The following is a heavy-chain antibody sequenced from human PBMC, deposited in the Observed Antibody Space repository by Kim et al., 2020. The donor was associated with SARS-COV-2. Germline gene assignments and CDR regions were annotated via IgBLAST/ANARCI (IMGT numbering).Heavy chain of an antibody. CDR2: ISGDGSST. V-gene: IGHV3-74*01. CDR1: GFTFSSYW. CDR3: ARAWLGELYSPGGY. Sequence: GGSLRLSCAASGFTFSSYWMHWVRHVPGKGLVWVSRISGDGSSTTYADFVKGRFTISRDNAKNTLYLQMNSLGAEDTAVYYCARAWLGELYSPGGYWGQG. D-gene: IGHD3-10*01. J-gene: IGHJ4*02.